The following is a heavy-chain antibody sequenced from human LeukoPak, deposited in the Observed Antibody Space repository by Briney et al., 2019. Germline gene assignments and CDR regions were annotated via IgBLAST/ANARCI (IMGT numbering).Heavy chain of an antibody. CDR2: IYTSGST. V-gene: IGHV4-61*02. J-gene: IGHJ4*02. CDR3: ARDRHDYVWGSYPRGLD. CDR1: GGSISSGSYY. Sequence: PSETLSLTCTVSGGSISSGSYYWSWIRQPAGKGLEWIGRIYTSGSTNYNPSLKSRVTISVDTSKNQFSLKLSSVTAADTAVYYCARDRHDYVWGSYPRGLDWGRGTLVTVSS. D-gene: IGHD3-16*02.